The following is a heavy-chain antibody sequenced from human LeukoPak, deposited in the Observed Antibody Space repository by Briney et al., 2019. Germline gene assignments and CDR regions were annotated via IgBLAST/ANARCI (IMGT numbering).Heavy chain of an antibody. CDR2: TYYSGST. CDR3: ARHSGRGGPGDPGIDY. J-gene: IGHJ4*02. V-gene: IGHV4-59*08. Sequence: SETLSLTCTVSGASISSYYWSWIRQPPGKQLERTGYTYYSGSTNYNPSLKSRVTISVDTSKNQFSLKLSSVTAADTAVYYCARHSGRGGPGDPGIDYWGQGTLVTVSS. CDR1: GASISSYY. D-gene: IGHD1-14*01.